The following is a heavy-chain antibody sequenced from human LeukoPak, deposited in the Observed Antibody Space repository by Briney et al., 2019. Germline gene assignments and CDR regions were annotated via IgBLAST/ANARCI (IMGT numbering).Heavy chain of an antibody. J-gene: IGHJ2*01. V-gene: IGHV3-49*03. CDR1: GFTFGDYA. CDR2: IRSKAYGGTT. D-gene: IGHD3-3*01. Sequence: GGSLRLSCTASGFTFGDYAMSWFRQAPGKGLEWVGFIRSKAYGGTTEYAASVKGRFTISRDDSKSIAYLQMNSLKTEDTAVYYCARASGYYDFWSGLNWYFDLWGRGTLVTVSS. CDR3: ARASGYYDFWSGLNWYFDL.